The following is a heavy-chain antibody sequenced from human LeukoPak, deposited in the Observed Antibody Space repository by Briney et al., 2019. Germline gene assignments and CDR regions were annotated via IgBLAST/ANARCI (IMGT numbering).Heavy chain of an antibody. CDR1: GGSISSYY. D-gene: IGHD2-2*01. CDR2: IYYSGST. J-gene: IGHJ6*03. Sequence: SETLSLTCTVSGGSISSYYWSWIRHPPGKGLEWIGYIYYSGSTNYNPSLKSRVTISVDTSKNQFSLKLSSVTAADTAVYYCAREYCSSTSCLPSLSYMDVWGKGTTVTVSS. CDR3: AREYCSSTSCLPSLSYMDV. V-gene: IGHV4-59*01.